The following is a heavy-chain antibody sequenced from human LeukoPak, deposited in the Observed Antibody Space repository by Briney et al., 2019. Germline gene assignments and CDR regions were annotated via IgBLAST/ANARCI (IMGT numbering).Heavy chain of an antibody. J-gene: IGHJ2*01. CDR2: IYTSGIT. Sequence: PSQTLSLTCTVSGGSISSGSYYWSWIRQPAGKGLEWIGRIYTSGITNYNPSLKSRVTISVDMSKNQFSLKLSSVTAADTAVYYCARTHSSGWSGSYWYFDLWGRGTLVTVSS. V-gene: IGHV4-61*02. CDR3: ARTHSSGWSGSYWYFDL. D-gene: IGHD6-19*01. CDR1: GGSISSGSYY.